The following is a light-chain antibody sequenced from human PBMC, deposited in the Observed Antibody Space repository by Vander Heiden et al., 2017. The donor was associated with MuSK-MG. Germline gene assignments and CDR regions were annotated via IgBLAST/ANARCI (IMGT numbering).Light chain of an antibody. CDR2: GAS. CDR1: QTVSTH. Sequence: VMTQSPATLSVSPGERVTLSCRASQTVSTHVAWYQQKPGQAPRLLIYGASTRATGVPARFSGIGSGTEFSLTISILQSEDLAVYHCQQYNNWYTFGQGTKLEI. V-gene: IGKV3-15*01. J-gene: IGKJ2*01. CDR3: QQYNNWYT.